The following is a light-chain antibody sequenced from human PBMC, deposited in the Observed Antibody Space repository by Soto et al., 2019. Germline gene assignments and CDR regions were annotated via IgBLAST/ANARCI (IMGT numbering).Light chain of an antibody. CDR1: QGISNF. J-gene: IGKJ5*01. Sequence: DIQLTQSPSFLSASVGDRVTITCRASQGISNFLAWYQQQPGKAPKLLIYGVSTLQSGVPSRFSGSGSGTEFTLTISSLQPEDFATYYCQQLNSYPLTFGQGTRLEIE. CDR2: GVS. CDR3: QQLNSYPLT. V-gene: IGKV1-9*01.